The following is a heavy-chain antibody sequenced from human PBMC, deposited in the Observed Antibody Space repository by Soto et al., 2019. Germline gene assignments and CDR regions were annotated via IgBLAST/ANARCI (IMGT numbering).Heavy chain of an antibody. CDR2: INSDGSST. CDR1: GFTFSSYW. CDR3: VRTSLVVAASTREDY. J-gene: IGHJ4*02. Sequence: EVQLVESGGGLVQPGESLRLSCAASGFTFSSYWMHWVRQAPGKGLVWVSRINSDGSSTSYAGSVKGRCTISRDNAKNTLYLQMNRLRAEDTAVYYCVRTSLVVAASTREDYWGQGTLVTVSS. D-gene: IGHD2-15*01. V-gene: IGHV3-74*01.